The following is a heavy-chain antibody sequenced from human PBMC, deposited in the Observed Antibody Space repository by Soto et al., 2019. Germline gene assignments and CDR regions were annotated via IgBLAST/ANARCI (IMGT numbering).Heavy chain of an antibody. CDR3: ARRQISPPSRGAASARGGMDV. CDR1: GFNFNNYG. CDR2: IWNDGNGY. V-gene: IGHV3-33*01. J-gene: IGHJ6*02. D-gene: IGHD6-13*01. Sequence: QVQLVESGGGVVQPGRSLRLSCAASGFNFNNYGMHWVRQAPGKGLEWVAVIWNDGNGYYYANSVKGRFTISRDNSKNTVFLQMSSLRAEDRAVYYCARRQISPPSRGAASARGGMDVWGQGTTVTVSS.